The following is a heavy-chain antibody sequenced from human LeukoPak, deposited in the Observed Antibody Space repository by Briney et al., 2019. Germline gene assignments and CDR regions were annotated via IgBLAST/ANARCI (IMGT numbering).Heavy chain of an antibody. CDR2: ISGSGGST. V-gene: IGHV3-23*01. Sequence: GGSLRLSCAASGFTFSSYAMSWVRQAPGKGLEWVSAISGSGGSTYYADSVKGRFTLSRDNSKNTLYLQMNSLRAEDTAVYYCAKDRTTGIAAAGTCDYWGQGTLVTVSS. CDR3: AKDRTTGIAAAGTCDY. D-gene: IGHD6-13*01. J-gene: IGHJ4*02. CDR1: GFTFSSYA.